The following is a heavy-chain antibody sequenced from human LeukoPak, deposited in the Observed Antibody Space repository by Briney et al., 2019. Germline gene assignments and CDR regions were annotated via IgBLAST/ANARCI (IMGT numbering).Heavy chain of an antibody. V-gene: IGHV3-21*01. Sequence: PGGSLRLSCAASGFTFSSYAMSWVRQAPGKGLEWVSSISPSGSPISYADSVKGRFTISRDNTNNSVYLQMSSLRVEDTGVYYCASTPLKIQPAAWGQGTLVAVSS. J-gene: IGHJ4*02. CDR3: ASTPLKIQPAA. D-gene: IGHD5-18*01. CDR1: GFTFSSYA. CDR2: ISPSGSPI.